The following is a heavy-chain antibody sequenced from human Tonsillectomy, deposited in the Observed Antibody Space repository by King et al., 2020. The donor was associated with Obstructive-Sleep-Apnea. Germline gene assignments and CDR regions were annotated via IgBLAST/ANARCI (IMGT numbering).Heavy chain of an antibody. CDR1: GYTFTGYY. CDR2: INPNSGGT. CDR3: ARDRAVRAAAGTAGNVVKNWFDP. V-gene: IGHV1-2*02. Sequence: QLVQSGAEVKKPGASVKVSCKASGYTFTGYYMHWVRQAPGQGLEWMGWINPNSGGTNYAQKFQGRVTMTRDTSISTAYMELSRLRSDDTAVYYCARDRAVRAAAGTAGNVVKNWFDPWGQGTLVTVSS. J-gene: IGHJ5*02. D-gene: IGHD6-13*01.